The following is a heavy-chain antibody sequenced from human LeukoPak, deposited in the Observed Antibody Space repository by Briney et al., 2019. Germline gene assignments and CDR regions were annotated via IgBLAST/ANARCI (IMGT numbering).Heavy chain of an antibody. CDR2: INPCGGST. CDR1: GYTFTSYY. V-gene: IGHV1-46*01. D-gene: IGHD3-22*01. CDR3: ARVRVLYDSSHLDYSMDV. J-gene: IGHJ6*02. Sequence: ASVKVSCKASGYTFTSYYMHWVRQAPGQGLEWMGIINPCGGSTSYAQKFQGRVTITADESTSTAYMELSSLRSEDTAVYYCARVRVLYDSSHLDYSMDVWGQGTTVTVSS.